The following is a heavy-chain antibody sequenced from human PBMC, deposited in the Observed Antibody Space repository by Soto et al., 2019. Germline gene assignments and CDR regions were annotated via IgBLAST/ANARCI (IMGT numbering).Heavy chain of an antibody. CDR2: IIPIFGTA. CDR3: ASRGTTHYDILTGPPSYYGMDV. D-gene: IGHD3-9*01. Sequence: SVKVSCKASGGTFSSYAISWVRQAPGQGLEWMGGIIPIFGTANYAQKFQGRVTITADESTSTAYMELSSLRSEDTTVYYCASRGTTHYDILTGPPSYYGMDVWGQGTTVTVSS. V-gene: IGHV1-69*13. CDR1: GGTFSSYA. J-gene: IGHJ6*02.